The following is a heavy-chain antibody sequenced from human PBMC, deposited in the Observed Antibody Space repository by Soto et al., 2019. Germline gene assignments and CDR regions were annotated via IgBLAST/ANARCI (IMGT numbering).Heavy chain of an antibody. J-gene: IGHJ4*02. D-gene: IGHD2-15*01. CDR2: ISYDGSNK. CDR3: ARDQDIVVVVAAILDY. CDR1: GFTFSSYA. V-gene: IGHV3-30-3*01. Sequence: QVQLVESGGGVVQPGRSLRLSCAASGFTFSSYAMHWVRQAPGKGLEWVAVISYDGSNKYYAESVKGRFTISRDNSKNTLYLQMNSLRAEDTAVDYCARDQDIVVVVAAILDYWGQGTLVTVSS.